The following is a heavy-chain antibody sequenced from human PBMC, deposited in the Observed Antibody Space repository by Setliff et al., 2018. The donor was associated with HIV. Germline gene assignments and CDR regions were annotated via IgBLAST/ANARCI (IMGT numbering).Heavy chain of an antibody. CDR2: IYTTGST. Sequence: SETLSLPCTVSGGSIGSGSHYWSWIRQPAGKGLEWIGHIYTTGSTNYSPSLKSRVTISADTSNNQFSLRLTSMTAADTAVYYCAKTSVGATGLYAFDIWGQGTMVTVSS. J-gene: IGHJ3*02. CDR1: GGSIGSGSHY. V-gene: IGHV4-61*09. CDR3: AKTSVGATGLYAFDI. D-gene: IGHD1-26*01.